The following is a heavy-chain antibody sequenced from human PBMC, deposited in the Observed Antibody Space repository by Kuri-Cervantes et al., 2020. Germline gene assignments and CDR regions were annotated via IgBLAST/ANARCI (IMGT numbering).Heavy chain of an antibody. CDR2: ISYDGSNK. D-gene: IGHD6-13*01. CDR3: ARGTIAAAGLPTYYYFDY. CDR1: GFTFSSYT. Sequence: GGSLRLSCVASGFTFSSYTMHWVRQAPGKGLEWVAVISYDGSNKYFADSVKGRFTISRDNSKNTLYLQMNSLRDEDTAVYYCARGTIAAAGLPTYYYFDYWGQGTLVTVSS. V-gene: IGHV3-30*07. J-gene: IGHJ4*02.